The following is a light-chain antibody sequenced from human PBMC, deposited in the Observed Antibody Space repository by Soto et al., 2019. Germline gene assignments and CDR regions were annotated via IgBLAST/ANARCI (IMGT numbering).Light chain of an antibody. CDR3: QQRSNWPPPIT. J-gene: IGKJ5*01. V-gene: IGKV3-11*01. Sequence: EIVLTQSPPTLSLSPGERATLSCRASQSVSSYLAWYQQKPGQAPRLLIYDASNRATGIPARFSGSGSGTDFTLTISSLEPEDFAVYYCQQRSNWPPPITFGQGTRLEIK. CDR2: DAS. CDR1: QSVSSY.